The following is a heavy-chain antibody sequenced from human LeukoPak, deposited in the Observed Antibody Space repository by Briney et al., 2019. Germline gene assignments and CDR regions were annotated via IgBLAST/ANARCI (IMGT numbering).Heavy chain of an antibody. CDR3: ARMNWNNFGDLDY. Sequence: SETLSLTCTVSGGSISSYYWSWIRQPAGQGLEWIGRIYTSGSANYNPSLKSRVTMSVDTSKNQFSLKLSSVTAADTAVYYCARMNWNNFGDLDYWDQGTLVTVSS. CDR1: GGSISSYY. CDR2: IYTSGSA. J-gene: IGHJ4*02. D-gene: IGHD1/OR15-1a*01. V-gene: IGHV4-4*07.